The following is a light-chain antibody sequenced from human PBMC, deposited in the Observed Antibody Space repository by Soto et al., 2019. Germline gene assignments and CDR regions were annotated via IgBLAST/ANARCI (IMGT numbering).Light chain of an antibody. CDR1: SSDVGNCNC. CDR2: EVS. J-gene: IGLJ3*02. V-gene: IGLV2-14*01. Sequence: QSALTQPASVSGSPGQSITISCIGASSDVGNCNCVSWYQQHPGKAPKLMIYEVSNRPSGVSDRFSGSKAGNTASLTISGLQAEDEADYYCSSFTTSSTWVFGGGTKVTVL. CDR3: SSFTTSSTWV.